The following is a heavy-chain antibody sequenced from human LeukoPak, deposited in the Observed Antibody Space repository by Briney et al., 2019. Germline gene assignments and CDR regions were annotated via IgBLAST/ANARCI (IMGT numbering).Heavy chain of an antibody. CDR2: IYYSGST. D-gene: IGHD6-6*01. V-gene: IGHV4-30-4*02. CDR1: GGSSGSVDYY. J-gene: IGHJ5*02. Sequence: SDTLSLTCTVSGGSSGSVDYYWSWIRQPPGKGLEWIGYIYYSGSTYYNPSLKSRVTISVDTSKNQFSLKLSSVTAADTAVYYCARGPNSSCWYGRWGQGTLVTVSS. CDR3: ARGPNSSCWYGR.